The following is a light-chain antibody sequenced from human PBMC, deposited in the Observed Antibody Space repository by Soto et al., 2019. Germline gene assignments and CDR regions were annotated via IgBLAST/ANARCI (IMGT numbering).Light chain of an antibody. CDR2: GAS. CDR3: QQSYRIPPT. V-gene: IGKV1-39*01. J-gene: IGKJ2*01. Sequence: DIQMTQSPSSLSASVGDTVTISCRANQTFSGHLNWYQQKPGKAPKLLIYGASFLQIGVPSRFSGTGSGTDFTLTISSLQPDDSSTYYCQQSYRIPPTFGQGTKVEI. CDR1: QTFSGH.